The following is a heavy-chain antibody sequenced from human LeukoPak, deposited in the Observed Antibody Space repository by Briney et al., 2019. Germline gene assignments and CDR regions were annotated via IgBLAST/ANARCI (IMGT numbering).Heavy chain of an antibody. D-gene: IGHD6-13*01. Sequence: SETLSLICTVSGGSISSGGYYWSWLRQHPGKGLEWNGYIYYSGSTYYNPSLKSRVTISVDTSKNQFSLNLSSVTAADTALYYCARGHLLGIASAGAFDYWGQGTLATVSS. CDR1: GGSISSGGYY. CDR3: ARGHLLGIASAGAFDY. V-gene: IGHV4-31*03. J-gene: IGHJ4*02. CDR2: IYYSGST.